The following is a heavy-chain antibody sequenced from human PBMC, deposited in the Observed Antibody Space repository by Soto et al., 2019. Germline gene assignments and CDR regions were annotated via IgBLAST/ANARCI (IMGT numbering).Heavy chain of an antibody. Sequence: ASVKVSCKASGYTFTGYYMHWVRQAPGQGLEWMGWINPNSGGTNYAQKFQGRVTMTRDTSISTAYMELSRLRSDDTAVYYCARVRSPYCYDSSGYLDAFDIWGQGTMVTVSS. CDR3: ARVRSPYCYDSSGYLDAFDI. J-gene: IGHJ3*02. CDR2: INPNSGGT. V-gene: IGHV1-2*02. D-gene: IGHD3-22*01. CDR1: GYTFTGYY.